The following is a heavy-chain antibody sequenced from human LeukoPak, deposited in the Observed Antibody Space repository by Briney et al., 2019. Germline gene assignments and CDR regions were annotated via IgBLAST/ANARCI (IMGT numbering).Heavy chain of an antibody. D-gene: IGHD5-18*01. J-gene: IGHJ4*02. Sequence: GGSLRLSCAASGFTVSSNYMNWVRQAPGKGLEWVSMVYSGGNTFYTDSVKGRFIISRDNSKNTLDLQMNSLRAEDTAVYYCARRGHGYGSPFDYWGQGTLVTVSS. CDR2: VYSGGNT. V-gene: IGHV3-66*04. CDR3: ARRGHGYGSPFDY. CDR1: GFTVSSNY.